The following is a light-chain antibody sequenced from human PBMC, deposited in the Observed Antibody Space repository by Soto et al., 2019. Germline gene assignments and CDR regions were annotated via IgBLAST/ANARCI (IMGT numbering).Light chain of an antibody. CDR2: GAS. V-gene: IGKV3-15*01. J-gene: IGKJ1*01. Sequence: EIVMTQSPATLSVSPGERATLSCRASQSVSSNLAWYQQKPGQAPRLLIYGASTRATGIPARFSGSGSGTEFTITITSLQSEDFAVYYCQPYRTFGQGTKVEIK. CDR3: QPYRT. CDR1: QSVSSN.